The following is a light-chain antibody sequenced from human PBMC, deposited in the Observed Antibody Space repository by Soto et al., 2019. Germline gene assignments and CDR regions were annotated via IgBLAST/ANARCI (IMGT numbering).Light chain of an antibody. J-gene: IGKJ5*01. Sequence: EIQVTKSPSSLSASVGDRVTITCRASQDIAIYLAWYQQKPGKAPKLLIYGASTLQSGVPSRFSGSGSGTDFTLTISCLQSEDFATYYCQQYYSYLITFGQGTRLEIK. CDR1: QDIAIY. V-gene: IGKV1-9*01. CDR2: GAS. CDR3: QQYYSYLIT.